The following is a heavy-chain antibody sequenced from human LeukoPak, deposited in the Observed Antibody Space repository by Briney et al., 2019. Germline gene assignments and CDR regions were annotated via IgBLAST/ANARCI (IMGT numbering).Heavy chain of an antibody. CDR3: ARAYYDSSGYYSRGYYYGMDV. J-gene: IGHJ6*02. CDR2: IYYSGST. V-gene: IGHV4-59*01. Sequence: SETQSLTCTVSGGSISSYYWSWIRQPPGKGLEWIGYIYYSGSTNYNPSLKSRVTISVDTSKNQFSLKLSSVTAADTAVYYCARAYYDSSGYYSRGYYYGMDVWGQGTTVTVSS. CDR1: GGSISSYY. D-gene: IGHD3-22*01.